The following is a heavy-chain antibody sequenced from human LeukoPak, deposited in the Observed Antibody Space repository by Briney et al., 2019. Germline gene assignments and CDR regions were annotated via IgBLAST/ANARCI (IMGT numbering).Heavy chain of an antibody. D-gene: IGHD5-18*01. Sequence: PGGSLRLSCAASGFTLSDYGMSWVRQAPGKGLEWVANIKGDGSRTYYADSVKGRFTISRDNAKNSLYLQMNSLRAEDTAVFYCARDRGYSSFAYWGQGTLVTVSS. CDR1: GFTLSDYG. CDR2: IKGDGSRT. V-gene: IGHV3-7*01. J-gene: IGHJ4*02. CDR3: ARDRGYSSFAY.